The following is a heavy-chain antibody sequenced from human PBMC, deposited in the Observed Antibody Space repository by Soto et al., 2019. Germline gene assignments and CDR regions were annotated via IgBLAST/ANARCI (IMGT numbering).Heavy chain of an antibody. J-gene: IGHJ6*02. V-gene: IGHV3-9*01. CDR1: GFTFDDYA. D-gene: IGHD2-8*02. CDR3: ARGLIPLVVYAPDYYYYGMDV. CDR2: ISWNSGNT. Sequence: GGSLRLSCAASGFTFDDYAMHWVRQAPGKGLEWVSGISWNSGNTGYAQKFQGRVTMTRNTSISTAYMELSSLRSEDTAVYYCARGLIPLVVYAPDYYYYGMDVWGQGTTVTVSS.